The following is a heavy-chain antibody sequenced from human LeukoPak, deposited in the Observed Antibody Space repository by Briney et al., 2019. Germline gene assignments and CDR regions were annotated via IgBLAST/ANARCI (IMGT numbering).Heavy chain of an antibody. CDR1: GFDFSTYA. V-gene: IGHV3-21*01. J-gene: IGHJ5*02. CDR2: ISTMSNYI. Sequence: PGGSLRLSCAASGFDFSTYAINWVRQAPGKGLEWVSSISTMSNYIFYGDSVKGRFTISRDNAKNTLYLQMNSLRAEDTAVYYCAREIQNWFDPWGQGTLVTVSS. CDR3: AREIQNWFDP.